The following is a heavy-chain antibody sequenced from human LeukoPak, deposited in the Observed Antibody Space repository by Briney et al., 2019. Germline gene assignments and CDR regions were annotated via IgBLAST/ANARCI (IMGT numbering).Heavy chain of an antibody. CDR2: ISNDGSKI. CDR3: ATTSAPYSSGYDY. J-gene: IGHJ4*02. CDR1: GFSFSSYT. Sequence: GGSLRLSCAASGFSFSSYTMHWVRQAPGKGLEWVAVISNDGSKIFYADSEKGRLTISRDNSKNTLYLQMNSLRAEDTAVYYCATTSAPYSSGYDYWGQGSLVTVSS. V-gene: IGHV3-30*14. D-gene: IGHD6-19*01.